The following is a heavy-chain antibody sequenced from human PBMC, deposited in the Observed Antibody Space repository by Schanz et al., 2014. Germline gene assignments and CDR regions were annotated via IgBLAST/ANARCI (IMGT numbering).Heavy chain of an antibody. V-gene: IGHV4-59*08. CDR3: ARGRSAMVRGVMTASYWFFDL. Sequence: QVQLQESGPGLVKPSETLSLTCSVSGGSINNFYWGWIRQSPGKGLEWIGYIYSSGIPTYNPSLKSRVSLTAESTKTQFSLKLTSVTAGDAAVYYCARGRSAMVRGVMTASYWFFDLWGRGTLVTVSP. CDR1: GGSINNFY. D-gene: IGHD3-10*01. J-gene: IGHJ2*01. CDR2: IYSSGIP.